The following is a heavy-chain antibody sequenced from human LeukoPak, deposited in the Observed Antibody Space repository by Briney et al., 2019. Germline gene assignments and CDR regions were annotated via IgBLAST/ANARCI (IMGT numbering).Heavy chain of an antibody. CDR2: IYPGDSDT. Sequence: GESLKLSWKGTGYSFTSYWIGWVRQMPGKGLEWMGIIYPGDSDTRYSPSFQGQVTISADKSISTACLQWSSLKASDTAMYYCARHALVLRYFDWLDDYYFDYWGQGTLVTVSS. J-gene: IGHJ4*02. CDR1: GYSFTSYW. CDR3: ARHALVLRYFDWLDDYYFDY. D-gene: IGHD3-9*01. V-gene: IGHV5-51*01.